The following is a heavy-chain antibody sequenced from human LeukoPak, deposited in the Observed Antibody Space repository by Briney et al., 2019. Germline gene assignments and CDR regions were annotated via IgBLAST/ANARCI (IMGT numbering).Heavy chain of an antibody. V-gene: IGHV3-48*04. Sequence: PGGSLRLSCAASGFTFSSYSMNWVRQAPGKGLEWVSYISSSSSTIYYADSVKGRFTISRDNAKNSLYLQMNSLRAEDTAVYYCARVAPTDSYDFDYWGQGTLVTVSS. D-gene: IGHD4-11*01. CDR1: GFTFSSYS. J-gene: IGHJ4*02. CDR2: ISSSSSTI. CDR3: ARVAPTDSYDFDY.